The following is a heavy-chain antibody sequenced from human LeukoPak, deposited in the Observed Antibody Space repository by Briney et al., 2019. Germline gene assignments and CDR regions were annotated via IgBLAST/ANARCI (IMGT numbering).Heavy chain of an antibody. CDR2: IKQDGSEK. Sequence: GGALRLSCAASGFTVISYWMSWLGQAPGKGLEWVANIKQDGSEKYYVDSAKGRFTISRDNAKNPLYLQMNSLSAEDTAVYYCARDWYCRSTSCSPDAFDMWGKGTMVTVSS. CDR1: GFTVISYW. V-gene: IGHV3-7*01. CDR3: ARDWYCRSTSCSPDAFDM. J-gene: IGHJ3*02. D-gene: IGHD2-2*01.